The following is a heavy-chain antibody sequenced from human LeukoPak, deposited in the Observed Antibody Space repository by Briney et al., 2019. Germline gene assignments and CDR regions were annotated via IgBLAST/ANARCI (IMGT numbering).Heavy chain of an antibody. CDR1: GLSLTSTGVG. D-gene: IGHD4-17*01. V-gene: IGHV2-5*01. CDR3: GHSGDYRFTYYMDY. J-gene: IGHJ4*02. CDR2: FYWYNDN. Sequence: GPTLVNPSQTLTLTFTFYGLSLTSTGVGVGWIRQTPGKALEWLALFYWYNDNRYSPSMRNTLTIINDTSKNLKVLIMANMNPADAATYHCGHSGDYRFTYYMDYWGQGTPVTVSS.